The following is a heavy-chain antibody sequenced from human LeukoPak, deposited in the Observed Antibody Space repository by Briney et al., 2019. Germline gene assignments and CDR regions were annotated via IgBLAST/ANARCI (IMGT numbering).Heavy chain of an antibody. CDR1: GFTFSNYG. CDR3: AKRGESKSRYYCVF. V-gene: IGHV3-23*01. J-gene: IGHJ4*02. D-gene: IGHD3-16*01. CDR2: IGATGGT. Sequence: GGSLRLSCVASGFTFSNYGLSLVRQAPGKGLEWVSTIGATGGTYYADSVKGRFTISRDNSKNTLYLQMNSLRAEDTAVYYCAKRGESKSRYYCVFWGQGTLVTVSS.